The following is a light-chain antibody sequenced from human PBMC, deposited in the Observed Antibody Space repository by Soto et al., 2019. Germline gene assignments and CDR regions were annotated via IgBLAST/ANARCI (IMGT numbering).Light chain of an antibody. CDR1: QSINYN. Sequence: EIVMTQSPATLSVSPGERVTLSCRASQSINYNLAWYQQKPGQAPRLLIQGASTRATGIPVRFSGSGSGTEFTITMSSLQSEDFAVYYGQQYKNWYTFGQGTKLEIK. CDR3: QQYKNWYT. CDR2: GAS. V-gene: IGKV3-15*01. J-gene: IGKJ2*01.